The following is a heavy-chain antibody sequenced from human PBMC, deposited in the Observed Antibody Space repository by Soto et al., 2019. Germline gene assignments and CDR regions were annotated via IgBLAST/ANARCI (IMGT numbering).Heavy chain of an antibody. Sequence: PSETLSLTCSVSGGSISSSFWSWIRQPPGKELEWIGYISYSGSTTYNPSLKSRITLSVDTSKNQFSLRVASVTAADTAVYYCASGHRAMEYYYYYGMDVWGQGTTVTVSS. CDR2: ISYSGST. D-gene: IGHD5-18*01. V-gene: IGHV4-59*01. CDR3: ASGHRAMEYYYYYGMDV. CDR1: GGSISSSF. J-gene: IGHJ6*02.